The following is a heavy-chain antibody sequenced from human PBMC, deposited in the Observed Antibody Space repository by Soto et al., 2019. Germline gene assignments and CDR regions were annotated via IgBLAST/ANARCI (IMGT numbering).Heavy chain of an antibody. Sequence: QVQLVESGGGVVQPGRSLRLSCAASGFTFSSYAMHWVRQAPGKGLEWVAVISYDGSNKYYADSVKGRFTISRDNSKNTLYLQMNSLRAEDTAEYYCARDRYYYDSSGYYYVDYWGQGTLVTVSS. CDR3: ARDRYYYDSSGYYYVDY. CDR1: GFTFSSYA. J-gene: IGHJ4*02. D-gene: IGHD3-22*01. CDR2: ISYDGSNK. V-gene: IGHV3-30-3*01.